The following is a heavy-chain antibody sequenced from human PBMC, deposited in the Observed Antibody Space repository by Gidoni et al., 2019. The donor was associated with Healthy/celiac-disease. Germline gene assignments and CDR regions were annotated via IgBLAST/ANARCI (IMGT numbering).Heavy chain of an antibody. Sequence: HVTLRESGPALVKPTQTLPLPCTFSGFSLSTSGMCVSWIRQPPGKALEWLALIDWADDKYYSTSLKTRLTISKDTSKNQVVLTMTNMDPVDTATYYCARILGGSYWGWVDYWGQGTLVTVSS. D-gene: IGHD1-26*01. CDR2: IDWADDK. J-gene: IGHJ4*02. CDR1: GFSLSTSGMC. V-gene: IGHV2-70*01. CDR3: ARILGGSYWGWVDY.